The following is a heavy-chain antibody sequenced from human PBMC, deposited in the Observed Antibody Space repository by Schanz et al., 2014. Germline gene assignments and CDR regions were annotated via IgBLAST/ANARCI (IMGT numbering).Heavy chain of an antibody. CDR1: GYTFVSYS. D-gene: IGHD6-13*01. Sequence: QVQLVQSGAEVKKPGASVKVSCKASGYTFVSYSMHWVRQAPGQGLEWMGRIIPSLGLAKYEQKFQDKVTITADKSTFTAYMDVSSLRSEDTAVYYCASSGAGYSSSWDFDYWGQGTLVTVSS. CDR2: IIPSLGLA. CDR3: ASSGAGYSSSWDFDY. V-gene: IGHV1-69*09. J-gene: IGHJ4*02.